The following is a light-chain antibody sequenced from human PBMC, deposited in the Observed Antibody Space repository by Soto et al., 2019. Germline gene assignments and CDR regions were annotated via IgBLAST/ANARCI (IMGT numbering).Light chain of an antibody. Sequence: QPVLTQPPSVSGAPGQRVTISCTGSSSNIGAGYDVHWYQQLPGTAPKLLIYGNNNRPSGVPDRFSGSKSGTSASLAIIGLQAEDEADYYCQSYDNSLSGFYVFGTGTKLTVL. CDR2: GNN. V-gene: IGLV1-40*01. CDR3: QSYDNSLSGFYV. CDR1: SSNIGAGYD. J-gene: IGLJ1*01.